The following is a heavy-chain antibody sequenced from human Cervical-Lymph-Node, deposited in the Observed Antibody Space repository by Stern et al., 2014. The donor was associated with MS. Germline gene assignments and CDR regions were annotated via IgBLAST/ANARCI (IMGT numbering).Heavy chain of an antibody. D-gene: IGHD6-13*01. J-gene: IGHJ4*02. Sequence: VQLVESGRGLVQPGRSLRLSCAVSGFSFSRYGMHWVRQAPGQGLERVAIIWYDGNNPYYADSVTGRFTISRDNFKNTLYLQMNSLRAEDTAVYYCASAYSSSHYYFDYWGQGTLVTVSS. CDR2: IWYDGNNP. CDR3: ASAYSSSHYYFDY. CDR1: GFSFSRYG. V-gene: IGHV3-33*08.